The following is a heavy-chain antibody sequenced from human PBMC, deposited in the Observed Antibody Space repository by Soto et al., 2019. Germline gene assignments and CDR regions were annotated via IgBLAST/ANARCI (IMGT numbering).Heavy chain of an antibody. CDR3: SKSGDGY. CDR1: RFTFSSYA. D-gene: IGHD3-10*01. Sequence: GGSLRLSCAASRFTFSSYAMTWVRQAPGKGLEWVSSITSDGFNTYYADSVKGRFTISRDNSKNTVYLQINSLRAEDTAAYYCSKSGDGYWGQGTLVTVSS. V-gene: IGHV3-23*01. J-gene: IGHJ4*02. CDR2: ITSDGFNT.